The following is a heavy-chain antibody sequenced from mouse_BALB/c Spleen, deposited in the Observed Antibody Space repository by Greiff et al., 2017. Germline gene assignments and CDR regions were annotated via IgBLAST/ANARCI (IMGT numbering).Heavy chain of an antibody. D-gene: IGHD5-1*01. Sequence: VQLQQSGAELAKPGASVKMSCKASGYTFTSYWMHWVKQRPGQGLEWIGYINPSTGYTEYNQKFKDKATLTADKSSSTAYMQLSSLTSEDSAVYYCASSRYLWSFDVWGAGTTVTVSS. CDR3: ASSRYLWSFDV. CDR1: GYTFTSYW. J-gene: IGHJ1*01. CDR2: INPSTGYT. V-gene: IGHV1-7*01.